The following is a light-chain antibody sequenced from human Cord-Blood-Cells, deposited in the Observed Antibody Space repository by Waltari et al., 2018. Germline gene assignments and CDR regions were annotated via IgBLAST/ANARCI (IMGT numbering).Light chain of an antibody. Sequence: EIVLTQSRATLSLSPGDRATLSCRASQSVSSYLAWYQQKPGQAPRLLIYDASNRATGIPARFSGSGSGTDFTLTISSLEPEDFAVYYCQQRSNWPPMYTFGQGTKLEIK. J-gene: IGKJ2*01. CDR2: DAS. CDR1: QSVSSY. CDR3: QQRSNWPPMYT. V-gene: IGKV3-11*01.